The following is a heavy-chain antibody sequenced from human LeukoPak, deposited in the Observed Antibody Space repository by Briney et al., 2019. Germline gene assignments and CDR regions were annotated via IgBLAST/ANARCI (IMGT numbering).Heavy chain of an antibody. V-gene: IGHV3-7*01. CDR3: AKDLGGSKYYYYGMDV. J-gene: IGHJ6*02. CDR2: IKQDGSNK. Sequence: GGSLRLSCAASGFTFSSYWMSWVRQAPGKGLEWVANIKQDGSNKYYADSVKGRFTISRDNSKNTLYLQMNSLRAEDTAVYYCAKDLGGSKYYYYGMDVWGQGTTVTVSS. CDR1: GFTFSSYW. D-gene: IGHD3-16*01.